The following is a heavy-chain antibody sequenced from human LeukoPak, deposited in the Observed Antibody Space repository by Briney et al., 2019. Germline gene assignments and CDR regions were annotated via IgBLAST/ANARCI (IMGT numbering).Heavy chain of an antibody. V-gene: IGHV3-30*02. CDR2: IRYDGNSE. J-gene: IGHJ4*02. Sequence: PGRSLRLSCVASGFTFSNYGMHWVRQTPGKGLEWVAFIRYDGNSEFYVDSVKGRFTISRDNSKSTLFLQINSLRSEDTAVYYCAKVPTAWSGYYPFDYWGQGTLVTVSS. D-gene: IGHD3-3*01. CDR3: AKVPTAWSGYYPFDY. CDR1: GFTFSNYG.